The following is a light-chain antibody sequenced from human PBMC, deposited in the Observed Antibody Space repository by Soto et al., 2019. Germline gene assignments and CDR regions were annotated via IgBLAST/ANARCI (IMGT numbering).Light chain of an antibody. J-gene: IGKJ2*01. CDR1: QSISSW. CDR3: QQYNRYSRT. CDR2: KAS. Sequence: DIQMTQSPSTLSASVGDRVTITCRASQSISSWLAWYQQKPGKAPKLLIYKASSLESGVPSRFSGSGSGTEFTLTISSLQPDDFATYYCQQYNRYSRTLGQGTK. V-gene: IGKV1-5*03.